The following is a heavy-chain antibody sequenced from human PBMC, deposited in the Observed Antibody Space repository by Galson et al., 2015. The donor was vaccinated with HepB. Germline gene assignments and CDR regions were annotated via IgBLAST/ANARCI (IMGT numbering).Heavy chain of an antibody. J-gene: IGHJ3*02. V-gene: IGHV1-69*04. CDR2: IIPILGIT. D-gene: IGHD6-13*01. CDR3: ARLDSSSPFDAFDI. CDR1: GGTFSSYA. Sequence: SVKVSCKASGGTFSSYAISWVRQAPGQGLEWMGRIIPILGITNYAQKFQGRVTITADKSTSTTYMELSSLRSEDTAWYYCARLDSSSPFDAFDIWGQGTMVTVSS.